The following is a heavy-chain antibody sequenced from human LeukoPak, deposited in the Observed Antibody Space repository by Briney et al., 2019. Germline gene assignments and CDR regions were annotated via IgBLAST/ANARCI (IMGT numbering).Heavy chain of an antibody. V-gene: IGHV4-30-4*01. Sequence: SETLSLTCTVSGGSITSGIYYWSWIRQPPGKALRGIGTTYTGGSNYYNPSLKSRVTISVDTSKNQFSLELSSVTAADTAVYYCARIRMITFGGVIDYWGQGTLVTVSS. CDR1: GGSITSGIYY. CDR3: ARIRMITFGGVIDY. CDR2: TYTGGSN. D-gene: IGHD3-16*01. J-gene: IGHJ4*02.